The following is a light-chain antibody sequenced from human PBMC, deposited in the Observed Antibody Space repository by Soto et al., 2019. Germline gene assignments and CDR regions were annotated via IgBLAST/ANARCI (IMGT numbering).Light chain of an antibody. Sequence: DIQITQSPATVCASVVDRVTITCRASQSISRWLAWYQQKPGKAPKLLIYDASSLESGVPSRFSGSGSGTEFTLTISSLKPDDFATYYCQKYDGYRFAQGTKVDIK. CDR3: QKYDGYR. CDR2: DAS. V-gene: IGKV1-5*01. CDR1: QSISRW. J-gene: IGKJ1*01.